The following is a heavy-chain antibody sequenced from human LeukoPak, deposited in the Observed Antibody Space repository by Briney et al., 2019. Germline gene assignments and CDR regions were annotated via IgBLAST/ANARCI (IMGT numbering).Heavy chain of an antibody. V-gene: IGHV3-74*01. CDR3: AMGPYYYDSSGYYY. J-gene: IGHJ4*02. Sequence: GGSLRLSCVASGSTFTSYWMHWVRQAPGKGMLWVSRINSDGSSTNYADSVKGRFTISRDNAKNTLYLQMNSLRAEDTAVYYCAMGPYYYDSSGYYYWGQGTLVTVSS. CDR2: INSDGSST. CDR1: GSTFTSYW. D-gene: IGHD3-22*01.